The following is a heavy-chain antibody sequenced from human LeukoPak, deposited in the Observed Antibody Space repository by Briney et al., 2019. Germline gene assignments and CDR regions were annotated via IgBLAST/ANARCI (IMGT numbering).Heavy chain of an antibody. CDR3: ARIRYCGGISCYYIDY. D-gene: IGHD2-2*01. CDR2: IDPNTGDS. Sequence: GASVKVSCKASEYTFTGYYIHWARQAPGQGLEWMGWIDPNTGDSNYVQKFQGRVTMTRDTSISTAYMELGRLRSDDTAFYYCARIRYCGGISCYYIDYWGQGTLVTVSA. V-gene: IGHV1-2*02. CDR1: EYTFTGYY. J-gene: IGHJ4*02.